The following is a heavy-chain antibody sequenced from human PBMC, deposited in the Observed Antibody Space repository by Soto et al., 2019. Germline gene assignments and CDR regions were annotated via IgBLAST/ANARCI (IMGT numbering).Heavy chain of an antibody. J-gene: IGHJ4*02. V-gene: IGHV3-7*01. CDR1: GFTFSSYW. D-gene: IGHD3-10*01. CDR2: INQDGSEK. Sequence: GGSLRLSCAASGFTFSSYWMSWVRQAPGKGLEWVANINQDGSEKYYVDSVKGRFTISRDNAKNSLYLQMNRLRAEDTAVYYCATTRFTLWFGELFAFDYWGQGTLVTVSS. CDR3: ATTRFTLWFGELFAFDY.